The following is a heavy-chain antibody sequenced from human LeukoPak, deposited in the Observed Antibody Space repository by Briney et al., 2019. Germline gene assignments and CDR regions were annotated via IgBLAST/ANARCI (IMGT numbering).Heavy chain of an antibody. J-gene: IGHJ4*02. CDR3: ASTTVYSGSYYGYFGY. Sequence: SETLSLTCTVSGGSISSSSYYWGWIRQPPGKGLEWIGSIYYSGSTYYNPSLKSRVTISVDTSKNQFSLKLSSVTAADTAVYYCASTTVYSGSYYGYFGYWGQGTLVTVSS. CDR2: IYYSGST. CDR1: GGSISSSSYY. D-gene: IGHD1-26*01. V-gene: IGHV4-39*01.